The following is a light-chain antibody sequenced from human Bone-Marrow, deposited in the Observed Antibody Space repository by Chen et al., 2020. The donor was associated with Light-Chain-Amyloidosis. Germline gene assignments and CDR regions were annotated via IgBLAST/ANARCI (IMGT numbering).Light chain of an antibody. CDR2: DAS. CDR1: QSISSY. V-gene: IGKV1-33*01. Sequence: DIQMTQSPSSLSASVGDRVTITCRASQSISSYLNWYQQKPGKAPKLLIYDASNLETGVPSRFSGSGSGTDFTFTISSLQPEDIATYYCQQYDNLPLTVGGGTKVEIK. J-gene: IGKJ4*01. CDR3: QQYDNLPLT.